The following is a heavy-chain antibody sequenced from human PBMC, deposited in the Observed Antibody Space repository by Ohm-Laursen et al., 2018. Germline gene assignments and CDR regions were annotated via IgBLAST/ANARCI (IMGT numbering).Heavy chain of an antibody. D-gene: IGHD3-22*01. CDR2: ISGSGGST. CDR3: AKATKCYYDSSGCFFDY. CDR1: GFTFNSYA. J-gene: IGHJ4*02. Sequence: SLRLSCTASGFTFNSYAMSWVRQPPGKGLEWVSAISGSGGSTYYADSVKGRFTISRDNSKNTLYLQTNSLRAEDTAVYYCAKATKCYYDSSGCFFDYWGQGTLVTVSS. V-gene: IGHV3-23*01.